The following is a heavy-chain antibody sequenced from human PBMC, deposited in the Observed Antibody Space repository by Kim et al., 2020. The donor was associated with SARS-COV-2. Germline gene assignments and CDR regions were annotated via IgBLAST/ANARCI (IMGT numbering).Heavy chain of an antibody. CDR3: ARGPRDSSGFDY. J-gene: IGHJ4*02. V-gene: IGHV4-34*01. Sequence: TYNPSLKSRVTISVDTSKNQFSLKRGSVTAADTAVYYCARGPRDSSGFDYWGQGTLVTVSS. D-gene: IGHD3-22*01.